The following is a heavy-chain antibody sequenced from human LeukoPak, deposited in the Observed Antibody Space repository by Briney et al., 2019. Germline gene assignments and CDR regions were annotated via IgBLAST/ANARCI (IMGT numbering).Heavy chain of an antibody. V-gene: IGHV4-4*09. CDR2: IYTSGGT. CDR3: ASTREWFDP. Sequence: SETLSLTCAVSGGSISSYFWSWIRQPPGKGLEWIGYIYTSGGTNYNPSLKSRVTISVDTSKNQFSLKLSSVTAADTAVYYCASTREWFDPWGQGTLVTVSS. J-gene: IGHJ5*02. CDR1: GGSISSYF.